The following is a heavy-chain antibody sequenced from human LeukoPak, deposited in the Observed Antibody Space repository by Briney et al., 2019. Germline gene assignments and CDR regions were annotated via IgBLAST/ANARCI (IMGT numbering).Heavy chain of an antibody. D-gene: IGHD2-15*01. CDR2: IYYSGST. J-gene: IGHJ4*02. Sequence: SETLSLTCTVSGGSISSGGYYWSWIRQHPGKGLEWIGYIYYSGSTYYNPSLKSRVTISVDTSKNQFSLKLSSVTAADTAVYYCARVRGCGGGSCYSFDYWGQGTLVTVSS. V-gene: IGHV4-31*03. CDR1: GGSISSGGYY. CDR3: ARVRGCGGGSCYSFDY.